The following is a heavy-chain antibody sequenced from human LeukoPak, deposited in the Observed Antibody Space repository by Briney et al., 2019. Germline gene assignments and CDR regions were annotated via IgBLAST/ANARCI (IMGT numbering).Heavy chain of an antibody. J-gene: IGHJ4*02. D-gene: IGHD4-17*01. V-gene: IGHV3-23*01. CDR3: AKDNGDYVGYFDY. CDR2: ISGSGGST. CDR1: GFTFSNYA. Sequence: GGSLRLSCAASGFTFSNYAMNWVRQAPGKGLEWVSVISGSGGSTYYADSVKGRFTISRDNSKNTLYLQMNSLRAEDTAVYYCAKDNGDYVGYFDYGGQGTLLTVSS.